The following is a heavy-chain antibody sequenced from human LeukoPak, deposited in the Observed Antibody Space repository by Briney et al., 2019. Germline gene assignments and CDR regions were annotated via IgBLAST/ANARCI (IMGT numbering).Heavy chain of an antibody. D-gene: IGHD3-9*01. CDR3: VKMRGDILTGYYRGWFDP. CDR2: IYGSGGST. V-gene: IGHV3-23*01. J-gene: IGHJ5*02. CDR1: GFTLSSYV. Sequence: GGSLRHSRAASGFTLSSYVMSWVRQAPGKGLDWVSAIYGSGGSTYYADSLKGRFTISRDNSKNTLYLQMNSLRADDTAVYYCVKMRGDILTGYYRGWFDPWGQGTLVTVSS.